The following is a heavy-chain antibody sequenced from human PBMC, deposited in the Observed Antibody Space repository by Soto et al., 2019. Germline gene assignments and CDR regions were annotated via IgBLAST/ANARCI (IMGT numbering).Heavy chain of an antibody. D-gene: IGHD3-3*01. CDR1: GFSLSTSGAA. Sequence: QINLIESGPTLVKPTQTLTLTCTFSGFSLSTSGAAVGWVRQPPGRALEWLALIYWDGDKLYNESLGNRLTITNDTSMNQVVLTLTNVDPADTATYYCAHRATMTIFGLIIDNGIWFDPWGQGTRVIVSS. J-gene: IGHJ5*02. CDR3: AHRATMTIFGLIIDNGIWFDP. V-gene: IGHV2-5*02. CDR2: IYWDGDK.